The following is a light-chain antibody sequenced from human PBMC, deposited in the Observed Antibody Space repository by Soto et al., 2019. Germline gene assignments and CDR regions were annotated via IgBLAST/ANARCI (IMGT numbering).Light chain of an antibody. CDR1: QSISSW. Sequence: LQMTQAPSTLSASVGDRVTITCRASQSISSWLAWYQQKPGKAPKLLIYKASSLESGVPSRFSGSGSGTEFTLTISSLQPDDFATYYCQQYNSYAKFGQGTKVDIK. CDR3: QQYNSYAK. CDR2: KAS. J-gene: IGKJ1*01. V-gene: IGKV1-5*03.